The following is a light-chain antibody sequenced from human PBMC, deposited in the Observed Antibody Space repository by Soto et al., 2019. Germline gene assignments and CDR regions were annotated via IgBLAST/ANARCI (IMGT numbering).Light chain of an antibody. CDR1: QSISSY. CDR3: QQSYSIPWT. Sequence: DIQMTQSPSSLSASVGDRVTITCRASQSISSYLNWYQQKPGKAPKVLIYAASRLQSGIPSRFSGSGSGTEFTLTISSLQPEDFATYYCQQSYSIPWTFGQGTKVEIK. CDR2: AAS. V-gene: IGKV1-39*01. J-gene: IGKJ1*01.